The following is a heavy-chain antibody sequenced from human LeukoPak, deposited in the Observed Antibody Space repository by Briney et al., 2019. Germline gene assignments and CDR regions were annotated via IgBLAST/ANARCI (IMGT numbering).Heavy chain of an antibody. CDR1: GFTFSSYA. J-gene: IGHJ4*02. CDR2: ISGSGGGT. Sequence: GGSLRLSCAASGFTFSSYAMSWVRQAPGKGLEWVSAISGSGGGTYYADSVKGRFTISRDTSKNTLYLQMNSLRAEDTAVYYCAKDQSSPYGSFFDYWGQGTLVTVSS. CDR3: AKDQSSPYGSFFDY. V-gene: IGHV3-23*01. D-gene: IGHD3-10*01.